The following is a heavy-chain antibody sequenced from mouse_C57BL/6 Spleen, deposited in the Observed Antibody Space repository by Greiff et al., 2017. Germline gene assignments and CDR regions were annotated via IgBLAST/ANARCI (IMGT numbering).Heavy chain of an antibody. CDR2: ISDGGSYT. Sequence: EVKLVESGGGLVKPGGSLKLSCAASGFTFSSYAMSWVRQTPEKRLEWVATISDGGSYTYYPDNVKGRFTISRDNAKNNLYLQMSHLKSEDTAMYYCARDRGTTVVARGDYWGQGTSVTVSS. CDR3: ARDRGTTVVARGDY. V-gene: IGHV5-4*01. J-gene: IGHJ4*01. CDR1: GFTFSSYA. D-gene: IGHD1-1*01.